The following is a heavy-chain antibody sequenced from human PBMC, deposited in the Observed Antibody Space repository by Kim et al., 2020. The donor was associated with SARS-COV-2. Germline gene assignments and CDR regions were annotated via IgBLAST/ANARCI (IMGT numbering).Heavy chain of an antibody. CDR3: ARQSSGGLTFYYYGMDV. V-gene: IGHV4-39*01. D-gene: IGHD1-26*01. CDR2: IYYSGST. Sequence: SETLSLTCTVSGGSISSSSYYWGWIRQPPGKGLEWIGSIYYSGSTYYNPPLKSRVTISVDTSKNQFSLKLSSVTAADTAVYDCARQSSGGLTFYYYGMDVWGQGTTVTVSS. J-gene: IGHJ6*02. CDR1: GGSISSSSYY.